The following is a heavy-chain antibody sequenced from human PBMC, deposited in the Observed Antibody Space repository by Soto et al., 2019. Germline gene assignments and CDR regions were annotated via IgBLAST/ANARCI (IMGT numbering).Heavy chain of an antibody. V-gene: IGHV3-30-3*01. Sequence: GGSLRLSCAASGFTFSSYAMHWVRQAPGKGLEWVAVISYDGSNKYYADSVKGRFTISRDNSKNTLYLQMNSLRAEDTAVYYCASPGFSDTAMVPMAVWGQGTTVTVSS. J-gene: IGHJ6*02. CDR2: ISYDGSNK. CDR1: GFTFSSYA. CDR3: ASPGFSDTAMVPMAV. D-gene: IGHD5-18*01.